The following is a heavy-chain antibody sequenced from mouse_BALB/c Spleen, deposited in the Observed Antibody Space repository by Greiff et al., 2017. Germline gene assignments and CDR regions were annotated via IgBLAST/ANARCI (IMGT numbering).Heavy chain of an antibody. D-gene: IGHD1-1*01. V-gene: IGHV1-62-2*01. CDR3: ARHEDYYGSSYSGYFDV. CDR2: FYPGSGSI. Sequence: QVQLKQSGAELVKPGASVKLSCKASGYTFTEYIIHWVKQRSGQGLEWIGWFYPGSGSIKYNEKFKDKATLTADKSSSTVYMELSRLTSEDSAVYFCARHEDYYGSSYSGYFDVWGAGTTVTVSS. CDR1: GYTFTEYI. J-gene: IGHJ1*01.